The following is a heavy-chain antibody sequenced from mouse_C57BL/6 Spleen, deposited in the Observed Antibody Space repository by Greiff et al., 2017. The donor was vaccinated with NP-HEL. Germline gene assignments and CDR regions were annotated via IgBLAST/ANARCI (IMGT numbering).Heavy chain of an antibody. Sequence: QVQLQQSGAELARPGASVKLSCKASGYTFTSYGISWVKQRTGQGLEWIGEIYPRSGNTYYNEKFKGKATLTADKSSSTAYMELRSLTSEDSAVYFCARYYGNWYFDVWGTGTTVTVSS. J-gene: IGHJ1*03. V-gene: IGHV1-81*01. CDR3: ARYYGNWYFDV. CDR2: IYPRSGNT. CDR1: GYTFTSYG. D-gene: IGHD1-1*02.